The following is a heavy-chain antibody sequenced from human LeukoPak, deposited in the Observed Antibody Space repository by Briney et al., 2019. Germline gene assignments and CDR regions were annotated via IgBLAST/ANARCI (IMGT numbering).Heavy chain of an antibody. Sequence: GRSLRLSCAASGFTFSSYAMHWVRQAPGKGLEWVAVISYDGSNKYYADSVKGRFTISRDNSKNTLCLQMNSLRAEDTAVYYCARDTVGAKDYWGQGTLVTVSS. D-gene: IGHD1-26*01. V-gene: IGHV3-30-3*01. CDR1: GFTFSSYA. CDR3: ARDTVGAKDY. J-gene: IGHJ4*02. CDR2: ISYDGSNK.